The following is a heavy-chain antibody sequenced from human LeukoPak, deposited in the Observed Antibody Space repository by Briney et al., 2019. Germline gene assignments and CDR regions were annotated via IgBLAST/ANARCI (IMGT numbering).Heavy chain of an antibody. D-gene: IGHD1-26*01. Sequence: SETLSLTCTVSGGSISSYYWSWIRQSAGKGLEWIGRIYTSGSTNYDPSLKSRVTMSVDTSKNQFSLKLSSVTAADTAVYYCARDSGKGDTAHMDVWGKGTTVTVSS. CDR1: GGSISSYY. V-gene: IGHV4-4*07. J-gene: IGHJ6*03. CDR2: IYTSGST. CDR3: ARDSGKGDTAHMDV.